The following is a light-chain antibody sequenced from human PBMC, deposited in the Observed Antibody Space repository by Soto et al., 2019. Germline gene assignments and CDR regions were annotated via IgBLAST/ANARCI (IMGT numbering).Light chain of an antibody. CDR1: QSVNTN. CDR3: HQYGSSPRT. CDR2: GAS. J-gene: IGKJ1*01. Sequence: EIVLTQSPGTLSLSPGERATLSCRASQSVNTNLAWYQQKPGQAPRLLIYGASTRATGIPDRFSGSGSGTDFTLTISRLEPEDFAVYYCHQYGSSPRTFGQGTKVDIK. V-gene: IGKV3-20*01.